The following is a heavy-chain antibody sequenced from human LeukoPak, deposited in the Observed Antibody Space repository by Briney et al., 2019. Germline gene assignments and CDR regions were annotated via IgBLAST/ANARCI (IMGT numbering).Heavy chain of an antibody. CDR3: ARELHYYDSSGFDY. V-gene: IGHV3-11*01. J-gene: IGHJ4*02. D-gene: IGHD3-22*01. CDR2: ISSSGSTI. CDR1: GFTFSDYY. Sequence: KPGGSLRLSCAASGFTFSDYYMSWIRQAPGKGLEGVSYISSSGSTIYYADSVKGRFTISRDNAKNSLYLQMNSLRAEDTAVYYCARELHYYDSSGFDYWGQGTLVTVSS.